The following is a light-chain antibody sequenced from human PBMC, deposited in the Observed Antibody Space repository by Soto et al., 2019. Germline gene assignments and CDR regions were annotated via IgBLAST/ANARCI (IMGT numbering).Light chain of an antibody. CDR2: DVS. CDR3: SSYTSSSTRV. Sequence: QSVLTQPASVSGSPGQSITISCTGTSSDVGGYNYVSWSQQHPGKAPKLMIYDVSNRPSGVSNRFSGSKSGHTASLTISGLQAEDEADYYCSSYTSSSTRVFGTGTKVTDL. J-gene: IGLJ1*01. CDR1: SSDVGGYNY. V-gene: IGLV2-14*01.